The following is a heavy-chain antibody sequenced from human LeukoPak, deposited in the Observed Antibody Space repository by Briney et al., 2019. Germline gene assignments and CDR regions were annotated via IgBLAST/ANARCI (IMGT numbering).Heavy chain of an antibody. J-gene: IGHJ4*02. CDR2: ISAYNGNT. D-gene: IGHD2-21*01. CDR3: ARGPIVVVPRMEFDY. V-gene: IGHV1-18*01. CDR1: GYTFTSYG. Sequence: ASVKVSCKASGYTFTSYGISWVRQAPGQGLEWMGWISAYNGNTNYAQKLQGRVTMTTDTSTSTAYMELRSLRSDDTAVYYCARGPIVVVPRMEFDYWGQGTLVTVSS.